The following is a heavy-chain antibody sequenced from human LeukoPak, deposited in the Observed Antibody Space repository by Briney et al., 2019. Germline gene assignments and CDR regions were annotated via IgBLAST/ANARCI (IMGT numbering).Heavy chain of an antibody. D-gene: IGHD3-10*01. J-gene: IGHJ4*02. CDR3: ARDGASYGSGSYMYYFDY. CDR1: GFTFSSYS. Sequence: GGSLRLSCAASGFTFSSYSMNWVRQAPGKGLEWVSSISSSSSYIYYADPVKGRFTISRDNAKNSLYLQMNSLRAEDTAVYYCARDGASYGSGSYMYYFDYWGQGTLVTVSS. CDR2: ISSSSSYI. V-gene: IGHV3-21*01.